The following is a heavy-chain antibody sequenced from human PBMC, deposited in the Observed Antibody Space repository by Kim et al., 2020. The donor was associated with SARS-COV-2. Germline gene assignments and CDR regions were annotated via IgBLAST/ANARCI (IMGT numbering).Heavy chain of an antibody. J-gene: IGHJ3*01. CDR3: ARAPTGNGFDV. V-gene: IGHV4-61*02. Sequence: TTCWPSLKSRVSISLDRSKNEISLKLGSVTAADTAVYFCARAPTGNGFDVWGQGTLLIVSS. CDR2: T.